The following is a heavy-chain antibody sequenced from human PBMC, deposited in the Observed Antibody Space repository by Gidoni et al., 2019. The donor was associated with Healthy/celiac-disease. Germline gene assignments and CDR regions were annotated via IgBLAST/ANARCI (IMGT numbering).Heavy chain of an antibody. J-gene: IGHJ6*02. CDR1: GGTFSSYA. D-gene: IGHD6-13*01. CDR3: ARGREKQQLVFGVVYYYGMDV. Sequence: QVQLVQSGAEVKKPGSSVQVSCKASGGTFSSYAISWVRQAPGQGLEWMGGIIPIFCTANYAQKFQGRVTITADESTSTAYMELSSLRSEDTAVYYCARGREKQQLVFGVVYYYGMDVWGQGTTVTVSS. CDR2: IIPIFCTA. V-gene: IGHV1-69*01.